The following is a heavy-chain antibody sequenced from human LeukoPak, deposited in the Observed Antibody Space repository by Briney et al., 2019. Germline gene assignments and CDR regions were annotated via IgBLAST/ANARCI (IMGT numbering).Heavy chain of an antibody. Sequence: GGSLRLSCAASGFTFSSYGMHWVRQAPGKGLEWVAVISYDGSNKYYADSVKGRFTISRDNSKNTPYLQMNSLRAEDTAVYYCAKDGYCSGGSCYSGPADYWGQGTLVTVSS. D-gene: IGHD2-15*01. CDR3: AKDGYCSGGSCYSGPADY. CDR1: GFTFSSYG. CDR2: ISYDGSNK. J-gene: IGHJ4*02. V-gene: IGHV3-30*18.